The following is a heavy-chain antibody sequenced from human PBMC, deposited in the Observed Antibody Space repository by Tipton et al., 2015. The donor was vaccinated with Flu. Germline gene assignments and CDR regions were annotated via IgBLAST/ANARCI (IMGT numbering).Heavy chain of an antibody. CDR3: ARAAAVSLDY. V-gene: IGHV4-61*02. J-gene: IGHJ4*02. CDR2: IYTSGST. Sequence: TLSLTCNVSGGSISSGSYYWSWIRQPAGKGLEWIGRIYTSGSTNYNPSLKSRVHISVDTYKTQFSLKLSALTAADTAVYYWARAAAVSLDYWCQGTFVTVSS. CDR1: GGSISSGSYY. D-gene: IGHD6-13*01.